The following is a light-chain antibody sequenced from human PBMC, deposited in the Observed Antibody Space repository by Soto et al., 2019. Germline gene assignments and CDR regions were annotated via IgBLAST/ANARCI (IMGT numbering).Light chain of an antibody. Sequence: QSALTQPASVSGSPGQSITISCTGASSDIGHYDYVSWYQQHPGKAPKLMIYHVTYRPSGVSNRYSGSKSGNSASLTISGLQADDEADYYCCSLTTSHTYVFGSGTQLTVL. CDR2: HVT. V-gene: IGLV2-14*03. J-gene: IGLJ7*01. CDR1: SSDIGHYDY. CDR3: CSLTTSHTYV.